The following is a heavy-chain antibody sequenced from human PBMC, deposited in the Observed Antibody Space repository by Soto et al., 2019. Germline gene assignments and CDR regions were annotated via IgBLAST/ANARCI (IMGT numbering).Heavy chain of an antibody. CDR3: TRLMVTIFGVVIGGMDV. CDR1: GFTFGDYA. J-gene: IGHJ6*02. D-gene: IGHD3-3*01. CDR2: IRSKAYGGTT. Sequence: GALRLSCTASGFTFGDYAMSWFRQAPGKGLEWVGFIRSKAYGGTTEYAASVKGRFTISRDDSKSIAYLQMNSLKTEDTAVYYCTRLMVTIFGVVIGGMDVWGQGTTVTVSS. V-gene: IGHV3-49*03.